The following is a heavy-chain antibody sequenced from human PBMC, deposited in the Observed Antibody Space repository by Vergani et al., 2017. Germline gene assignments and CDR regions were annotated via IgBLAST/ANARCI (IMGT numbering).Heavy chain of an antibody. J-gene: IGHJ4*02. CDR1: GYSISSGYY. Sequence: QVQLQESGPGLVKPSETLSLTCTVSGYSISSGYYWGWIRQSPGKGLEWIGAINDIGTTNYNPSLRSRVTISVDTSKTHFSLRLNSVTAADTAVYFCARFRGPVIVGTAVDHWAEGTLVTVSS. CDR3: ARFRGPVIVGTAVDH. CDR2: INDIGTT. D-gene: IGHD5-12*01. V-gene: IGHV4-38-2*02.